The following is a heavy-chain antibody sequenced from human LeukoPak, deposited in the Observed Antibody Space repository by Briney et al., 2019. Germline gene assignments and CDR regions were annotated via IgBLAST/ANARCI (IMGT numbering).Heavy chain of an antibody. CDR3: ARDLVDSTIVVVVAATPTAFDI. J-gene: IGHJ3*02. Sequence: PGGSLRLSCAASGFTFSSYSMNWVRQAPGKGLEWVSSIGSSSSYIYYADSVKGRFTISRDNAKNSLYLQMNSLRAEDTAVYYCARDLVDSTIVVVVAATPTAFDIWGQGTMVTVSS. CDR2: IGSSSSYI. V-gene: IGHV3-21*01. CDR1: GFTFSSYS. D-gene: IGHD2-15*01.